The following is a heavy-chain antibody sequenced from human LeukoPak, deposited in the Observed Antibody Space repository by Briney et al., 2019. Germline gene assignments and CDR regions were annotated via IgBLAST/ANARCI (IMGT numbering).Heavy chain of an antibody. V-gene: IGHV3-7*01. Sequence: SGGSLRLSCEASGFTFSSYWMSWVRQAPGKGLEWVANIKQDGSEKYYVDSVKGRFTISRDNAKNSLYLQMNSLRAEDTAVYYCASSFYYGSGSFYWGQGTLVTVSS. D-gene: IGHD3-10*01. CDR3: ASSFYYGSGSFY. CDR1: GFTFSSYW. CDR2: IKQDGSEK. J-gene: IGHJ4*02.